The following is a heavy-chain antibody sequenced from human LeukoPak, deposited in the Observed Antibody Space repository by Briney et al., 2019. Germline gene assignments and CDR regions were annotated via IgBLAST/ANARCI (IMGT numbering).Heavy chain of an antibody. Sequence: GESLKISCKGSGYSFTSYWIGWVRQMPGKGLEWMGIIYPGDSDTRYSPSFQGQVTISADRSISTAYLQWSSLKASDTAMYYCARQAGSSWPHDAFDIWGQGTMVTVSS. CDR1: GYSFTSYW. V-gene: IGHV5-51*01. CDR2: IYPGDSDT. J-gene: IGHJ3*02. CDR3: ARQAGSSWPHDAFDI. D-gene: IGHD6-13*01.